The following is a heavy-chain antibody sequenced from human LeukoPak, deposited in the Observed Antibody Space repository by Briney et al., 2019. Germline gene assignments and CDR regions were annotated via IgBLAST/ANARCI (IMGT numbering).Heavy chain of an antibody. CDR2: IKSKINGGTT. J-gene: IGHJ4*02. CDR1: GLTFSNAW. V-gene: IGHV3-15*01. CDR3: ATDSLVANF. D-gene: IGHD5-12*01. Sequence: GGSLRLSCVVSGLTFSNAWMSWVRQAPGKGLEWVGRIKSKINGGTTDYAAPVKGRFTILRDDSKNTVYLQMNSLKTEDTALYYCATDSLVANFWGQGTLVTVSS.